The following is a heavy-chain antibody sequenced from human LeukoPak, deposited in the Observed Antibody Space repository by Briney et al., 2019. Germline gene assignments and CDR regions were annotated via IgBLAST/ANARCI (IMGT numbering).Heavy chain of an antibody. Sequence: GGSLRLSCAASGFTFSSYGMHWVRQAPGKGLEWVAVISYDGSNKYYADSVKGRFTISRDNAKNTLYLQMNSLRAEDTAVYYCAREGDSSGWHGAFDIWGQGTMVTVSS. V-gene: IGHV3-30*03. CDR3: AREGDSSGWHGAFDI. D-gene: IGHD6-19*01. J-gene: IGHJ3*02. CDR1: GFTFSSYG. CDR2: ISYDGSNK.